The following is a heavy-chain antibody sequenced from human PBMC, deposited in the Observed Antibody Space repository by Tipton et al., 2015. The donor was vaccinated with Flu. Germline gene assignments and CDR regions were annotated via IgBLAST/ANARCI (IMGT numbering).Heavy chain of an antibody. CDR1: SGSFSGYF. J-gene: IGHJ5*02. D-gene: IGHD4-11*01. V-gene: IGHV4-34*01. CDR2: INHSGST. Sequence: TLSLTCAVYSGSFSGYFWSWIRQPPGKGLEWIGEINHSGSTNYNPSLTSRVTITVDTSKNQFSLRLTSVTAADTAVYFCARRDYSNYVSEPKNWFDPWGQGTLVTVSS. CDR3: ARRDYSNYVSEPKNWFDP.